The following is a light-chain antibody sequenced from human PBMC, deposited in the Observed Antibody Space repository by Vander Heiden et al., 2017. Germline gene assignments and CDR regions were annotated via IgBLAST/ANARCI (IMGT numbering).Light chain of an antibody. CDR2: MSS. CDR3: ASWDESLSGVV. V-gene: IGLV1-47*01. J-gene: IGLJ2*01. Sequence: QSVLTQPPSASGTPGRRVSIPCSGSRSNIATNYVYWYQQLPGTAPKLLIYMSSQRPSGVPDRFSGSKSGTSASLAISGLRSEDEADYYCASWDESLSGVVFGGGTKLTVL. CDR1: RSNIATNY.